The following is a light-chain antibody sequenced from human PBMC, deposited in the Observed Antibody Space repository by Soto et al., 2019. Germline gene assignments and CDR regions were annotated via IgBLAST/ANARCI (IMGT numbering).Light chain of an antibody. CDR2: DVS. V-gene: IGKV3-11*01. CDR3: HQHHDWPLT. CDR1: QTVSIK. Sequence: EIVLTQSPATLSLSPGGRATLSCRASQTVSIKLAWYQQRPGQAPRLLIYDVSNRATGIPARFSGSGSGTDFTLTISSLKPEDFAVYYGHQHHDWPLTFGGGTKVEIQ. J-gene: IGKJ4*01.